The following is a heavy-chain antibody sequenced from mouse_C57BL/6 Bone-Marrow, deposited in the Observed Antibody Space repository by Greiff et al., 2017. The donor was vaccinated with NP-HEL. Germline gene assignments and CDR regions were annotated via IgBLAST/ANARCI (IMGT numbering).Heavy chain of an antibody. CDR2: IWRGGST. Sequence: VQLQQSGPGLVQPSQSLSITCTVSGFSLTSYGVHWVRQSPGKGLEWLGVIWRGGSTDYNAAFMSRLSITKDNSKGQVLFKINSLQADDTAIYYSAKKTTVVATDYAMDYWGQGASVTVSS. J-gene: IGHJ4*01. CDR1: GFSLTSYG. V-gene: IGHV2-5*01. D-gene: IGHD1-1*01. CDR3: AKKTTVVATDYAMDY.